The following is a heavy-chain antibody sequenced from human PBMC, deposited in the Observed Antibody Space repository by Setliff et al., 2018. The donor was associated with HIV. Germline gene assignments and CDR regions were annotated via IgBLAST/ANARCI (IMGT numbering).Heavy chain of an antibody. V-gene: IGHV5-51*01. CDR3: ARSMGFKATTRLDF. J-gene: IGHJ4*02. D-gene: IGHD3-10*01. Sequence: PGESLKLSCQASGYSFTTLWIAWVRQMPGKGLEWMGMVFTDDSDTRYSPSFQGQVSMSADKSINTAYLQWSSLKASDTAVYYCARSMGFKATTRLDFWGPGTLVTVSS. CDR2: VFTDDSDT. CDR1: GYSFTTLW.